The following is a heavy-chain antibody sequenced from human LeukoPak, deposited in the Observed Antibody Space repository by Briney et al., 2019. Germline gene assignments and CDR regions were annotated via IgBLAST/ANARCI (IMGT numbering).Heavy chain of an antibody. CDR3: ARDFGSPFRAFDI. Sequence: GGSLRLSCAASGFTVSSNYMSWVRQAPGKGLEWVSVIYSGGSTYYADSVKGRFTISRDNSRNTLYLQMGSLRAEDMAVYYCARDFGSPFRAFDIWGQGTMVTVSS. CDR2: IYSGGST. V-gene: IGHV3-66*01. D-gene: IGHD2-21*01. J-gene: IGHJ3*02. CDR1: GFTVSSNY.